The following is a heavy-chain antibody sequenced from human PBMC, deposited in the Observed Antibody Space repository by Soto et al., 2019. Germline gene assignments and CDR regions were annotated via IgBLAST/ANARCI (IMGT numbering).Heavy chain of an antibody. CDR2: IKSKTDGGTT. CDR1: GFTFSNAW. CDR3: TTDLLELVYYYDSSPERGAFDI. Sequence: PWGSLRLSCAASGFTFSNAWMNWVRQAPGKGLEWVGRIKSKTDGGTTDYAAPVKGRFTISRDDSKNTLYLQMNSLKTEDTAVYYCTTDLLELVYYYDSSPERGAFDIWGQGTMVTVSS. D-gene: IGHD3-22*01. V-gene: IGHV3-15*07. J-gene: IGHJ3*02.